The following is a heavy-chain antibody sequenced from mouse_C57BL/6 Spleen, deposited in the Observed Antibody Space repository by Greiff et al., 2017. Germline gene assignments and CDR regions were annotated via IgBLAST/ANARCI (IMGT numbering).Heavy chain of an antibody. CDR1: GFNIKDDY. D-gene: IGHD1-1*01. V-gene: IGHV14-4*01. CDR2: IDPENGAT. CDR3: STTTGVGGHWYFDV. Sequence: EVQLQQSGAELVRPGASVKLSCTASGFNIKDDYMHWVKQRPEQGLEWIGCIDPENGATEYDSKFQGKATITADTTANTAYLQLSSLTSEDTAVYYFSTTTGVGGHWYFDVWGTGTTVTVSS. J-gene: IGHJ1*03.